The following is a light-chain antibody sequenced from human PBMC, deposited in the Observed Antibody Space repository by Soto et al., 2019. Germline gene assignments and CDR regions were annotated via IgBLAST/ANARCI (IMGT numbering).Light chain of an antibody. J-gene: IGLJ2*01. CDR1: SGSIASNY. Sequence: NFMLTQPHSVSESPGKTVTISCTGSSGSIASNYVQWYQQRPGRAPTTVIYEDNQRPSGVPDRVSVSIDSSSNSASLTISGLQAEDEADYYCQSYDSSNHGVFGGGTKLTVL. CDR2: EDN. V-gene: IGLV6-57*02. CDR3: QSYDSSNHGV.